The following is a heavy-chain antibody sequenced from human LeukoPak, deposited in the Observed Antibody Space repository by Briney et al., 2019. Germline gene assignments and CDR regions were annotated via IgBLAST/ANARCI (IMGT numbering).Heavy chain of an antibody. Sequence: GGSLRLSCSASGFTFSSYATHWVRQAPGKGLEYVSAISSNGGSTYYADSVKGRFTISRDNSKNTLYLQMSSLRAEDTAVYYCVKGGCSGGSCYGDYWGQGTLVTVSS. J-gene: IGHJ4*02. CDR1: GFTFSSYA. V-gene: IGHV3-64D*09. CDR2: ISSNGGST. CDR3: VKGGCSGGSCYGDY. D-gene: IGHD2-15*01.